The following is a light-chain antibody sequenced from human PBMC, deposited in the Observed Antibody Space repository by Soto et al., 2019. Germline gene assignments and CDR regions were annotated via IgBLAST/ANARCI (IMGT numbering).Light chain of an antibody. Sequence: DIQLTQSPSFLSASVGDRVTITCRASQDVSDYLAWYQHAPGKAPNLLIYAAYTLQSGVPSRFSGSGSGTEFSLTIPSLQAEDFATYYCQYLNGAPTITFGQGTRLDVK. CDR2: AAY. CDR1: QDVSDY. J-gene: IGKJ5*01. V-gene: IGKV1-9*01. CDR3: QYLNGAPTIT.